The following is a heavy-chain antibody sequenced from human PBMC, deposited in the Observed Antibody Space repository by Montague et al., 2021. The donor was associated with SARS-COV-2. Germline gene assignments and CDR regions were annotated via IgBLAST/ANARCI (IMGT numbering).Heavy chain of an antibody. CDR2: LSNTGST. V-gene: IGHV4-39*01. D-gene: IGHD6-13*01. CDR3: ARLPLVSSWSRAAGYYYYGMDV. CDR1: GGSISRSTSS. J-gene: IGHJ6*01. Sequence: SETLSLTCTVSGGSISRSTSSWAWIRQPPGKGLEWIGSLSNTGSTYYNPSLKGRVTISVDTSRIQFSLRLSSVTAADTSAYYCARLPLVSSWSRAAGYYYYGMDVWGQGTTVTVSS.